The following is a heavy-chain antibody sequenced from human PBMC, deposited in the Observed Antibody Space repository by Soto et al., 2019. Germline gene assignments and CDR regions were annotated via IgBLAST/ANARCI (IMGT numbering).Heavy chain of an antibody. D-gene: IGHD3-22*01. CDR2: IYYSGST. V-gene: IGHV4-61*01. J-gene: IGHJ4*02. CDR1: GGSVSSGSYY. CDR3: AREVVKPAYDSSGFFDD. Sequence: SETLSLTCTVSGGSVSSGSYYWSWIRQPPGKGLEWIGYIYYSGSTNYNPSLKSRVTISVDTSKNQFSLKLSSVTAADTAVYYCAREVVKPAYDSSGFFDDWGQGTLVTVS.